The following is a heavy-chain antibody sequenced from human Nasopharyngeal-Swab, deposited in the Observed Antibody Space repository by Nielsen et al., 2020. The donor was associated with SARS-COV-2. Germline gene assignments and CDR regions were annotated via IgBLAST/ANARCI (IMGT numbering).Heavy chain of an antibody. Sequence: GSLRLSCTVSGGSISSGSIRSYYWGWIRQPPGKGLDWIGSIYYTGATYYNPSLDSRVTISVDTSKKQFFLRLRSVTAADTAMYYCARRWWYPQYFDLWGQGTLVTVSS. CDR3: ARRWWYPQYFDL. J-gene: IGHJ4*02. CDR2: IYYTGAT. V-gene: IGHV4-39*01. CDR1: GGSISSGSIRSYY. D-gene: IGHD2-15*01.